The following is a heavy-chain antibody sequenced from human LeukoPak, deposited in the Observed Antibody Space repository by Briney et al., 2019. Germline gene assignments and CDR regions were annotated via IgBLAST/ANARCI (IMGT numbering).Heavy chain of an antibody. CDR1: GFTFSDYY. D-gene: IGHD4-17*01. Sequence: NTGGSLRLSCAASGFTFSDYYMSWIRQAPGKGLEWVSYISSSGSTIYYADSVKGRFTISRDNAKNSLYLQMNSLRAEDTAVYYCARGGNDHGDHGRYYYYMDVWGKGTTVTVSS. CDR3: ARGGNDHGDHGRYYYYMDV. V-gene: IGHV3-11*04. J-gene: IGHJ6*03. CDR2: ISSSGSTI.